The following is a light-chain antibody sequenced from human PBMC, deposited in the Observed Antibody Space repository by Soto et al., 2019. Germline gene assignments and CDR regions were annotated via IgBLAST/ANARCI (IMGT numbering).Light chain of an antibody. CDR3: QPIYSPPYT. CDR1: QSIGSY. Sequence: DIQMTQSPSSLSASVGDRVTITCRASQSIGSYLNWYHQKPGKAPKVLISAASSLQSGVPSRFSGSGSGTDFTLIISSLQPEDSATYDCQPIYSPPYTFGQGTKLEIK. J-gene: IGKJ2*01. V-gene: IGKV1-39*01. CDR2: AAS.